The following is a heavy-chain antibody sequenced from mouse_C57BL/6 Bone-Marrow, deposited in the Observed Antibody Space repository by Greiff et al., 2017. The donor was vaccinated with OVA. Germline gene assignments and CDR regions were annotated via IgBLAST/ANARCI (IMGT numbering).Heavy chain of an antibody. CDR3: TTRHYGLWYFDV. J-gene: IGHJ1*03. CDR2: IDPENGDT. CDR1: GFNIKDDY. V-gene: IGHV14-4*01. D-gene: IGHD1-2*01. Sequence: VQLQQSGAELVRPGASVKLSCTASGFNIKDDYMHWVKQRPEQGLEWIGWIDPENGDTEYASKFQGKATITADTSSNTAYLQLSSLTSEDTAVYYFTTRHYGLWYFDVWGTGTTVTVSS.